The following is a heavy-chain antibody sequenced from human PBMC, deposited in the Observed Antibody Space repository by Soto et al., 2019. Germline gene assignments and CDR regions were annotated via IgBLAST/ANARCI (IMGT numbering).Heavy chain of an antibody. J-gene: IGHJ6*02. CDR3: VRGGGGYYDFWSGYYRAPDYYYYGMDV. V-gene: IGHV4-59*12. Sequence: SETLSLTCTVSGGSISSYYWSWIRQPPGKGLEWIGYIYYSGSTNYNPSLKSRVTISVDSSKNQFSLKLSSVTAADTDVYYCVRGGGGYYDFWSGYYRAPDYYYYGMDVWGQGTTVTVSS. D-gene: IGHD3-3*01. CDR1: GGSISSYY. CDR2: IYYSGST.